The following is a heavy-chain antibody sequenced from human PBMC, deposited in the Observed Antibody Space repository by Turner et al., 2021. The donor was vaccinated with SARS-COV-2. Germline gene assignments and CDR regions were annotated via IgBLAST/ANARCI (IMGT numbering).Heavy chain of an antibody. CDR1: GFTFSSYG. J-gene: IGHJ4*02. V-gene: IGHV3-30*18. CDR3: ANLWFGELSTDY. D-gene: IGHD3-10*01. CDR2: ISYDGSNK. Sequence: QVQLVDSGGGVVQPGCSLRLPCAASGFTFSSYGMHWVRQAPGKGLEWVAVISYDGSNKYYADSVKGRFTISRDNSKNTLYLQMNSLRAEDTAVYYCANLWFGELSTDYWGQGTLVTVSS.